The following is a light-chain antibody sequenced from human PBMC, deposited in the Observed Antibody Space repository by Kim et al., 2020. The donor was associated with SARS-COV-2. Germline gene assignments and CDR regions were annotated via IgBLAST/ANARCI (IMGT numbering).Light chain of an antibody. J-gene: IGKJ1*01. V-gene: IGKV1-27*01. CDR2: AAS. CDR3: QKYISAPWT. Sequence: ASVGDRVTITCRASQDIANSLAWYQQKPGTVPKVLIYAASTLQSGVPSRFSDSGSGTEFTLTIGSLQTEDVATYYCQKYISAPWTFGPGTKVDIK. CDR1: QDIANS.